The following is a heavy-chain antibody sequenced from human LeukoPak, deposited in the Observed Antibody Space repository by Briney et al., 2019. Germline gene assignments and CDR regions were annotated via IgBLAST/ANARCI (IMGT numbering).Heavy chain of an antibody. V-gene: IGHV3-21*01. Sequence: PGGSLRLSCAASGFTFSSYSMNWVRQAPGKGLEWVSSISSSSSYIYYADSVKGRFTISRDNAKNSLYLQMNSLRAEDTAVYYCASPPLYGIAAAGFRYWGQGTLVTVSS. CDR2: ISSSSSYI. D-gene: IGHD6-13*01. CDR3: ASPPLYGIAAAGFRY. J-gene: IGHJ4*02. CDR1: GFTFSSYS.